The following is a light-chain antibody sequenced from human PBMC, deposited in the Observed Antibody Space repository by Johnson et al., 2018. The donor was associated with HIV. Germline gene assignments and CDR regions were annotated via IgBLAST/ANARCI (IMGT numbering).Light chain of an antibody. J-gene: IGLJ1*01. CDR1: SSNIGNNY. Sequence: QSVLTQPPSVSAAPGQKVTISCSGSSSNIGNNYVSWYQQLPGTAPKLLIYENNKRPSGIPDRFSGSKYGTPATLGITGLPTGDEADYYCGTWDSSLTAYVFETGTKVTVL. CDR3: GTWDSSLTAYV. V-gene: IGLV1-51*02. CDR2: ENN.